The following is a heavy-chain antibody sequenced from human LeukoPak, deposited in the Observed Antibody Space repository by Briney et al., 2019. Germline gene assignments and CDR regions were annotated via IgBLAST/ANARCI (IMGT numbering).Heavy chain of an antibody. Sequence: PGRSLRLSCVPSGFIFSSYAMHWVRQAPGKGREWVAVISYVGSKKYYADSVKGRITISRDNSKNTLYLQMNSLRAEDTAVYYCARDNNGDYWGQGTLVTVSS. V-gene: IGHV3-30-3*01. CDR3: ARDNNGDY. CDR2: ISYVGSKK. D-gene: IGHD2-8*01. J-gene: IGHJ4*02. CDR1: GFIFSSYA.